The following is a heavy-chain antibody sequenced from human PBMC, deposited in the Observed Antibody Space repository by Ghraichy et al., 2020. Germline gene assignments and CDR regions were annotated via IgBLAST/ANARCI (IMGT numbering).Heavy chain of an antibody. J-gene: IGHJ3*02. Sequence: ASVKVSCKVSGYTLTELSMHWVRQAPGKGLEWMGGFDPEDGETIYAQKFQGRVTMTEDTSTDTVYMELSSLRSEDTAAYYCATDFPLPQYRWSFDIWGQGTMVTVSS. CDR1: GYTLTELS. CDR3: ATDFPLPQYRWSFDI. CDR2: FDPEDGET. V-gene: IGHV1-24*01. D-gene: IGHD2-8*02.